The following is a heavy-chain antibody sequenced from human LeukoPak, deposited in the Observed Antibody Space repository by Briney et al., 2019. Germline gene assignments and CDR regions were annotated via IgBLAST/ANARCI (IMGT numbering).Heavy chain of an antibody. Sequence: GGSLRLSCAASGLSVRDNFMIWVRQAPGKELEWVSVIYIGDTTHYADSVKGRFIISRDNSRNKVYLQMNSLRAEDTAVYYCAREVSSDNSAYYHWGQGTLVTVSS. CDR3: AREVSSDNSAYYH. J-gene: IGHJ5*02. CDR1: GLSVRDNF. D-gene: IGHD3-22*01. CDR2: IYIGDTT. V-gene: IGHV3-66*01.